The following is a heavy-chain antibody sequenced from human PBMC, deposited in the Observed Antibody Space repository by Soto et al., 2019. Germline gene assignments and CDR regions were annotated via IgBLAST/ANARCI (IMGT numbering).Heavy chain of an antibody. CDR2: INHSGST. CDR3: ARGYYGDYGGMDV. D-gene: IGHD4-17*01. J-gene: IGHJ6*04. Sequence: QVQLQQWGAGLLKPSETLSLTCAVYGGSFSGYYWSWIRQPPGKGLEWIGEINHSGSTNYNPSLKSRVTISVDTSKNQFSLKLSSVTAADTAVYYCARGYYGDYGGMDVWGKGPTVTVSS. CDR1: GGSFSGYY. V-gene: IGHV4-34*01.